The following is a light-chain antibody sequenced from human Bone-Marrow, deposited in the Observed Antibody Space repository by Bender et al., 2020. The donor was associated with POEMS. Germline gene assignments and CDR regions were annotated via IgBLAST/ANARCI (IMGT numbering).Light chain of an antibody. J-gene: IGLJ1*01. CDR1: ALPKQY. CDR3: QSADSNGFYV. CDR2: KDS. V-gene: IGLV3-25*03. Sequence: SYELTQPPSVSVSPGQTARITCSGDALPKQYAYWYQQKPGQAPVVVIYKDSERPSGIPERFSGSTSGTTVTLTISGVQAEDEADYYCQSADSNGFYVFGTGTKVTVL.